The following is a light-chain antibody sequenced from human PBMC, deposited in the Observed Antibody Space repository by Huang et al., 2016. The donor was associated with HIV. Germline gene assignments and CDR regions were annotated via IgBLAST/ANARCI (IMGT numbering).Light chain of an antibody. Sequence: EIVLTQSPGTLSLSPGERATLSCRASQSLSSRYFAWYQQRPGQAPRLLIYDASTRATGIPERFSGSGSGTDFTLTSSRLEPEDFVVYYCQQYGSSPPYTFGQGTKLEIK. CDR2: DAS. CDR1: QSLSSRY. J-gene: IGKJ2*01. CDR3: QQYGSSPPYT. V-gene: IGKV3-20*01.